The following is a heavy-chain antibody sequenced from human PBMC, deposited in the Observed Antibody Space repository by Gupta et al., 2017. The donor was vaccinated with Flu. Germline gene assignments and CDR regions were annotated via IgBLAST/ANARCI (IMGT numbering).Heavy chain of an antibody. Sequence: QVQLVESGGGLVKPGGSLRLSCAASGFTFSDYYMSWIRQAPGKGLEWVSYISSSSSYTNYADSVKGRFTISRDNAKNSLYLQMNSLRAEDTAVYYCARFSGITQAFDYWGQGTLVTVSS. J-gene: IGHJ4*02. D-gene: IGHD3-16*01. CDR2: ISSSSSYT. CDR1: GFTFSDYY. CDR3: ARFSGITQAFDY. V-gene: IGHV3-11*05.